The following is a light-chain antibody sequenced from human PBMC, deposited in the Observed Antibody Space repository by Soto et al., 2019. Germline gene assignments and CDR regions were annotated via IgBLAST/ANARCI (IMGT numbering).Light chain of an antibody. CDR1: QSVSSRY. V-gene: IGKV3D-20*01. CDR3: QQDGNLPSNT. J-gene: IGKJ2*01. CDR2: DAS. Sequence: EIVLTQSPATLSLSPGDRATLSCGASQSVSSRYLAWYQQKPGLAPRLLIYDASTRATGIPDRFSGSWSGTDFTLTISRLEPEDFAMANCQQDGNLPSNTFGQGTKLEIK.